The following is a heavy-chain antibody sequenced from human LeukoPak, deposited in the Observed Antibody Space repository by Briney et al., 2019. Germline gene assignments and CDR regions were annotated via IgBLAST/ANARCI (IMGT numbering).Heavy chain of an antibody. V-gene: IGHV4-59*02. Sequence: PSETLSLTCNVSGVSVSTSHWNWIRQRPGKGLEWIGCLSYTGKTDYNPSLKSRVSISLVSSNNHFSLKLTSVTAADTAVYYCSEGYFEPFDHWGQGILVTVSS. CDR3: SEGYFEPFDH. CDR1: GVSVSTSH. D-gene: IGHD2/OR15-2a*01. J-gene: IGHJ4*02. CDR2: LSYTGKT.